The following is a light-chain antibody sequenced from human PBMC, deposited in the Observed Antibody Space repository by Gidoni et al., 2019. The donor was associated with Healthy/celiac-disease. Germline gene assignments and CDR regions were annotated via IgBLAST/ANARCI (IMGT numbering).Light chain of an antibody. CDR2: AAS. Sequence: DIQMTQSPSSLSASVGDRVTITCRASQSISSYLNWYQQKPGKAPKLLIYAASSLQSGVPSRFSGSGSGTDFTLTISSLQPEDFATYYLQQSYSTPRLTFGGGTKVEIK. CDR1: QSISSY. V-gene: IGKV1-39*01. CDR3: QQSYSTPRLT. J-gene: IGKJ4*02.